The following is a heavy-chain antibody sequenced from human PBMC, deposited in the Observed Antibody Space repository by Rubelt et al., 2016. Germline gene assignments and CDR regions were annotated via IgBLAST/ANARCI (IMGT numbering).Heavy chain of an antibody. Sequence: QLQLQESGPGLVKPSETLSLTCSVSGGSISSRTYYWGWVRQPPGKGLEWIANLYTTGNTDYNPSLKSRVTRSVDTSKNQLSLKLTSVTAADTAAYYCATGLQAQRSFDYWGQGTLVTVSS. J-gene: IGHJ4*02. V-gene: IGHV4-39*07. D-gene: IGHD3-16*01. CDR1: GGSISSRTYY. CDR3: ATGLQAQRSFDY. CDR2: LYTTGNT.